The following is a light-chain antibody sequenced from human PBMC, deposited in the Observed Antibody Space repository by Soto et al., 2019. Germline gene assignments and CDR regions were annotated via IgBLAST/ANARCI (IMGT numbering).Light chain of an antibody. V-gene: IGLV2-8*01. J-gene: IGLJ1*01. CDR2: EVS. CDR3: SSYAGGSFYV. Sequence: QSVLTQPPSASGSPGQSVTISCTGTSSDVGGYNYVSWYQQHPGKAPKLMIYEVSKRPSAVPDRFSGSKSGSTASLTVSGLQAEDEADYYCSSYAGGSFYVFGTGTKLTVL. CDR1: SSDVGGYNY.